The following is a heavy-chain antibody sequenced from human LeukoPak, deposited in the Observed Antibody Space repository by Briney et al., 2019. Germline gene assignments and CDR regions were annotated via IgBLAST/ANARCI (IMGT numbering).Heavy chain of an antibody. CDR2: ISGYNGNT. Sequence: ASVKVSCKASGYTFNTYGITWVRQAPGQGLEWMGWISGYNGNTNYAQKLQGRVTMTTDTSTSTAYMELRSLRSDDTAVYYCARDMGLRLGELSYDYWGQGTLVTVSS. J-gene: IGHJ4*02. D-gene: IGHD3-16*02. CDR3: ARDMGLRLGELSYDY. CDR1: GYTFNTYG. V-gene: IGHV1-18*01.